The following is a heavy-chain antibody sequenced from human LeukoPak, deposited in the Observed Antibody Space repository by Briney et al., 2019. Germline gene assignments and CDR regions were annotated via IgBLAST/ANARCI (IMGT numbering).Heavy chain of an antibody. Sequence: SETLSLTCGVSGYSISSGYYWGWIRPPPGKGLEWIGSFYHSGSTYYNPSLKSRVTMSVDTSKNQFSLKLSSVTAADTAVYYCARDRQELFDYWGQGTLVTVSS. CDR2: FYHSGST. CDR1: GYSISSGYY. J-gene: IGHJ4*02. V-gene: IGHV4-38-2*02. CDR3: ARDRQELFDY. D-gene: IGHD1-26*01.